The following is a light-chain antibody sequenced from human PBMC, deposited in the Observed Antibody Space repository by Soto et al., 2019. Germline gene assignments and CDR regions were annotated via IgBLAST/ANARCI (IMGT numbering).Light chain of an antibody. CDR2: NGS. J-gene: IGKJ2*01. CDR1: QSISSW. CDR3: QQHNTYSYS. V-gene: IGKV1-5*03. Sequence: DIQMNQSPSTLSASVGDRVTITCRASQSISSWLAWYQQKPGKAPKLLIYNGSSLESGVPSRFSGSGSGTEFALTISSLQPDDFATYYCQQHNTYSYSCGQGTKLEIK.